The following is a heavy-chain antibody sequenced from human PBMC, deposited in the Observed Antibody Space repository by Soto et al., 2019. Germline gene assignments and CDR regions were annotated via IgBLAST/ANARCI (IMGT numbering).Heavy chain of an antibody. CDR1: AGSVSSYT. J-gene: IGHJ6*02. CDR2: IIPICGTT. D-gene: IGHD3-16*01. Sequence: SVEVFCLASAGSVSSYTISRVRQARQPPLEWMGGIIPICGTTNYSQNFQGGVTITADEYTSTAYMELSSRRSEDTAVYYCARELRRGMQGTFTYYYGMDVWGQGTTVTVSS. CDR3: ARELRRGMQGTFTYYYGMDV. V-gene: IGHV1-69*13.